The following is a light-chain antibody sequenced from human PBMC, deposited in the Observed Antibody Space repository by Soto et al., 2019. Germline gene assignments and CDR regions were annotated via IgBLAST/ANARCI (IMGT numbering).Light chain of an antibody. CDR2: EVS. Sequence: QSVLTQPASVSVSPGQSITISCTGTSSDVGGYNYVSWYQHPPGKAPKLMIYEVSYRPSGISNRFSGSKSGNTASLTISGLQAEDEADYYCSSYTSATTYVFGTGTKVTVL. CDR3: SSYTSATTYV. J-gene: IGLJ1*01. CDR1: SSDVGGYNY. V-gene: IGLV2-14*01.